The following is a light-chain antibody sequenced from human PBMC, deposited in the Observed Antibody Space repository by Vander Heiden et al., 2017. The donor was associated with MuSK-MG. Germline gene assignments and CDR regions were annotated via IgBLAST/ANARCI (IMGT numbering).Light chain of an antibody. Sequence: DIQMTQSQSSLSASVGDRVTITCRASQSISSYLNWYQQKPGKAPKLLIYAASSLQSGVPSRFRGSGSGTDFTLTISSLQPEDFATYYCQQSDSTPWTFGQGTKVEIK. V-gene: IGKV1-39*01. CDR1: QSISSY. CDR2: AAS. J-gene: IGKJ1*01. CDR3: QQSDSTPWT.